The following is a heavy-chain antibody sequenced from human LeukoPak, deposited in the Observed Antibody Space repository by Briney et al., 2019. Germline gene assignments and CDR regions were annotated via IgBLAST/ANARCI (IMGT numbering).Heavy chain of an antibody. V-gene: IGHV1-2*02. CDR1: GYTFTGYY. CDR3: ARGWGPSSPYDY. D-gene: IGHD6-19*01. J-gene: IGHJ4*02. CDR2: INPDSGGT. Sequence: ASVKVSCKASGYTFTGYYMHWVRQAPGQGLEWMGWINPDSGGTNYAQKFQGRVTMTRDTSISTAYMELSRLRSDDTAVYYCARGWGPSSPYDYWGQGTLVTVSS.